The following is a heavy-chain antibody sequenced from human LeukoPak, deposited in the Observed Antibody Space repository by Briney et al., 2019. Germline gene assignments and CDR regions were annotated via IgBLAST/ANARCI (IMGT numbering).Heavy chain of an antibody. J-gene: IGHJ4*02. CDR3: ARGSFQGYCSSTSCYLIDY. D-gene: IGHD2-2*01. CDR2: IIPIFGTA. CDR1: GDTFSSYA. V-gene: IGHV1-69*06. Sequence: SVKVSCKASGDTFSSYAISWVRQAPGQGLEWMGGIIPIFGTANYAQKFQGRVTITADKSTSTAYMELSSLRSEDTAVYYCARGSFQGYCSSTSCYLIDYWGQGTLVTVSS.